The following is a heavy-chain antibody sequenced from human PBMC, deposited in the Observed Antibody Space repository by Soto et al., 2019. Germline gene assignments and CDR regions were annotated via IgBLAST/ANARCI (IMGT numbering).Heavy chain of an antibody. CDR1: GSIFTGYG. CDR3: VREPRYCSGGSCSIMGDAFDI. J-gene: IGHJ3*02. CDR2: IWFDGSNK. Sequence: GGSLRLSCAASGSIFTGYGMHRVRQAPGKGLEWVAVIWFDGSNKYYADSVRGRFSISTDSSKNALYLQMNSLRAEDSAVYYCVREPRYCSGGSCSIMGDAFDIWGQGTKVTVSS. D-gene: IGHD2-15*01. V-gene: IGHV3-33*01.